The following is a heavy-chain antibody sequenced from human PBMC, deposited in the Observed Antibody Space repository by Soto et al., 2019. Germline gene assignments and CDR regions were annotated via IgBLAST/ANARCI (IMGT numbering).Heavy chain of an antibody. J-gene: IGHJ3*02. CDR2: IYHSGST. CDR1: GGSISSRNW. Sequence: SETLSLTCAVSGGSISSRNWWSWVRQPPGKGLEWIGEIYHSGSTNYNPSLKSRVTISVDKSKNQFSLRLSSVTAADTAEYYCATKFGESLGDAFDISGQGTMLTVSS. D-gene: IGHD3-10*01. V-gene: IGHV4-4*02. CDR3: ATKFGESLGDAFDI.